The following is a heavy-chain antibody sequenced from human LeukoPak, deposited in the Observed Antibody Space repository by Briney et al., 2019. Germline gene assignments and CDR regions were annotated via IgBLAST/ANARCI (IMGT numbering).Heavy chain of an antibody. J-gene: IGHJ4*02. CDR1: GYSFTTYW. V-gene: IGHV5-51*01. D-gene: IGHD1-1*01. CDR2: IYPGDSDT. Sequence: GESLKISCKGSGYSFTTYWIAWVRQMPGKGLEWMGIIYPGDSDTRYSPSFQGQVTISADKSINTAYLQWSSLKASDTAMYYCARPRRAERDEDFWGQGTLVTVSS. CDR3: ARPRRAERDEDF.